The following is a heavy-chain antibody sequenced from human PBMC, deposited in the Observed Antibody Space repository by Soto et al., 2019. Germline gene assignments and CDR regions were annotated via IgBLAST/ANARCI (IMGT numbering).Heavy chain of an antibody. Sequence: ASVKVSCKASGYTFTSYDINWVRQATGQGLEWMGWMNPNSGNTGYAQKFQGRVTMTRNTSISTAYMELSSLRSEDTAVYYCARMAFASGGPYYYYMDVWGKGTTVTVSS. CDR1: GYTFTSYD. CDR2: MNPNSGNT. J-gene: IGHJ6*03. V-gene: IGHV1-8*01. D-gene: IGHD3-10*01. CDR3: ARMAFASGGPYYYYMDV.